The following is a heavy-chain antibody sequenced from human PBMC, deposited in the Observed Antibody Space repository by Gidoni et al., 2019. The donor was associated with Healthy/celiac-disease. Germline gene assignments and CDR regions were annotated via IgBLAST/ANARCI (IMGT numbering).Heavy chain of an antibody. V-gene: IGHV3-23*01. CDR2: ISGSGGST. D-gene: IGHD6-6*01. CDR3: AKDPSDSSSLRYNWFDP. CDR1: GFTFSREA. Sequence: EVQLLGSGGGLVQPGGSLRLSCAASGFTFSREAMSWVRQAPGKGLEWVSAISGSGGSTYYADSVKGRFTISRDNSKNTLYLQMNSLRAEDTAVYYCAKDPSDSSSLRYNWFDPWGQGTLVTVSS. J-gene: IGHJ5*02.